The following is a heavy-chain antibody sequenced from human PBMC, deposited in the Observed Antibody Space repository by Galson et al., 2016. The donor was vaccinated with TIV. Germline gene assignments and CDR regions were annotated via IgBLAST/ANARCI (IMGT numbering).Heavy chain of an antibody. D-gene: IGHD3-22*01. V-gene: IGHV3-23*01. CDR3: AKMDSSGFDYVRRFDF. J-gene: IGHJ4*02. CDR1: GFTFSIFA. Sequence: SLRLSCAASGFTFSIFAMTWVRQAPGMGLEWVSAISAGGGRTNYADSVKGRFTISRDNPRNTLYLQMSSLRAEGTAVYLCAKMDSSGFDYVRRFDFWGQGTLATVSS. CDR2: ISAGGGRT.